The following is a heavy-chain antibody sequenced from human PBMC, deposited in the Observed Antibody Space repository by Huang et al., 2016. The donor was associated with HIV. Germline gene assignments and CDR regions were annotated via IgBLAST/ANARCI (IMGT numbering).Heavy chain of an antibody. CDR3: TTTIPRGVKTETSGRRSYYDVTDV. Sequence: ELQLMESGGGLVKPGGSLRLSCAASGFTFNNAWMTWIRQGSWKGVEGVGRIKTESGGRATDYGGPVKDRVTSSRDDSINMVYLQMNSLRVEDTAVYYCTTTIPRGVKTETSGRRSYYDVTDVWGPGTSVTVSS. V-gene: IGHV3-15*01. CDR2: IKTESGGRAT. J-gene: IGHJ6*02. CDR1: GFTFNNAW. D-gene: IGHD3-22*01.